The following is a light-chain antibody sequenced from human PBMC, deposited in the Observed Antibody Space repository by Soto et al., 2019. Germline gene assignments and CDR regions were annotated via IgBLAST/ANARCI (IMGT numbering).Light chain of an antibody. J-gene: IGLJ1*01. V-gene: IGLV1-51*01. CDR1: SSNIGTYY. CDR3: GTWDSSLRVYV. Sequence: QSVLTQPPSVSAAPGHEVTISCSGSSSNIGTYYVSWYQQLPGTAPKLLIYDNNKRPSGIPDRFSGSKSGASATLGIAGLQTGDEADYYCGTWDSSLRVYVFGTVTKLTVL. CDR2: DNN.